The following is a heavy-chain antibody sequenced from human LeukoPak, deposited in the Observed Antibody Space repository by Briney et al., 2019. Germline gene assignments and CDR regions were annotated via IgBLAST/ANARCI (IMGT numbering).Heavy chain of an antibody. D-gene: IGHD2-15*01. CDR3: ARVVASTSIDF. J-gene: IGHJ4*02. CDR1: GVSISSSNSY. Sequence: PSETLSLTCTVSGVSISSSNSYWGWIRQPPGKGLEWIGSIYYSGNTYYNASLKSQVSISIDTSKNQFSLRLTSVTAADTAIYYCARVVASTSIDFWGQGTLVTVSS. V-gene: IGHV4-39*01. CDR2: IYYSGNT.